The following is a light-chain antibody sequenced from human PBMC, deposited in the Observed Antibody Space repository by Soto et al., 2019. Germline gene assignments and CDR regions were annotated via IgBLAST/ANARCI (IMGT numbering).Light chain of an antibody. CDR3: QQYNNWPLWT. CDR1: QSINSN. Sequence: EIVMTQSPDTLSVSPGERATLSCRASQSINSNLAWYQQKPGQAPSLLIYGASTRATGIPARFSGSGSGTEFTLTISSLQSEDFAVYYCQQYNNWPLWTFGQGTKVEIK. V-gene: IGKV3-15*01. CDR2: GAS. J-gene: IGKJ1*01.